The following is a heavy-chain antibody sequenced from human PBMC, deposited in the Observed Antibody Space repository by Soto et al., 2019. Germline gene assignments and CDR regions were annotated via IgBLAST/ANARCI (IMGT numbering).Heavy chain of an antibody. J-gene: IGHJ6*02. CDR3: ARNGYCSRDACSYGVDV. D-gene: IGHD2-15*01. CDR2: ISSSGSTI. Sequence: QVQLVESGGGLVKPGGSLRLSCAASGFSFSGYYMSWIRQAPGNGLEWISYISSSGSTIYYADSVKGRFTVSRDNAKDSLWLQVNSLRAEDTAVYYCARNGYCSRDACSYGVDVWGQGTTVTVSS. V-gene: IGHV3-11*01. CDR1: GFSFSGYY.